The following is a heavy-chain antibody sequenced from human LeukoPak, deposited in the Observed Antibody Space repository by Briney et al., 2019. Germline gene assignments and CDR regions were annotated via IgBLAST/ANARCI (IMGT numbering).Heavy chain of an antibody. V-gene: IGHV1-2*04. CDR3: ARLAGYSSSWGLDY. CDR2: INPNSGGT. CDR1: GFTFTGYY. Sequence: ASVKVSCKASGFTFTGYYMHWVRQAPGQGPEWMGWINPNSGGTNYAQKFQGWDTMTRDTSISTAYMELSRLRSDDTAVYYCARLAGYSSSWGLDYWGQGTLVTVSS. D-gene: IGHD6-13*01. J-gene: IGHJ4*02.